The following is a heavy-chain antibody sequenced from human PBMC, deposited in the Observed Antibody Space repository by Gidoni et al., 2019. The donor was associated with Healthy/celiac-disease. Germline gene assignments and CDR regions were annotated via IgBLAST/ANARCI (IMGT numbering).Heavy chain of an antibody. D-gene: IGHD3-10*01. V-gene: IGHV3-30*18. CDR1: GFTFSSHG. CDR3: AKEQYYYGSGSYYNPDY. Sequence: QVQLVVSGGGVVQPGRSLRLSCAASGFTFSSHGMHWVRQAPGKGLEWVAVISYDGSNKYYADSVKGRFTISRDNSKNTLYLQMNSLRAEDTAVYYCAKEQYYYGSGSYYNPDYWGQGTLVTVSS. J-gene: IGHJ4*02. CDR2: ISYDGSNK.